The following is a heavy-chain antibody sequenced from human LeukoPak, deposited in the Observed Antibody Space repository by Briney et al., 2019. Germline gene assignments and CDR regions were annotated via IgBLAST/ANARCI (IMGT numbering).Heavy chain of an antibody. CDR3: AILSTAAAGDFDY. Sequence: GGSLRLSCAASGFTFSSYWMSWVCQAPGKGLEWVANIKQDGSKTYYVDSVKGRFTISRDNAKNSLYLQINSLGAEDTAVYYCAILSTAAAGDFDYWGQGTLVTVSS. J-gene: IGHJ4*02. CDR1: GFTFSSYW. V-gene: IGHV3-7*05. D-gene: IGHD6-13*01. CDR2: IKQDGSKT.